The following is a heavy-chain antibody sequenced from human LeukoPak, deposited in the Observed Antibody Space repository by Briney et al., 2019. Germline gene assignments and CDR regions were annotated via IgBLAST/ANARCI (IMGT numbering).Heavy chain of an antibody. Sequence: GGSLRLSCVASGFTFSSYEMIWIRQAPGKGLEWVSYISGSGSTTYYADSVRGRFTTSRDNAENSLYLQMNNLRAEDTAIYYCAKEREDCSSSSCYEEFDCWGQGTLVTVSP. CDR3: AKEREDCSSSSCYEEFDC. CDR2: ISGSGSTT. CDR1: GFTFSSYE. V-gene: IGHV3-48*03. D-gene: IGHD2-2*01. J-gene: IGHJ4*02.